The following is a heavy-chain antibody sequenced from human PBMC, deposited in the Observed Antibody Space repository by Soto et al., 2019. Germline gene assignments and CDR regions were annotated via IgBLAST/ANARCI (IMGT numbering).Heavy chain of an antibody. CDR2: LTADSDDT. V-gene: IGHV3-23*01. CDR3: AEGLDRASLDC. D-gene: IGHD1-1*01. J-gene: IGHJ4*02. Sequence: EVQLLESGGTLVQPGGSLRLSCVASGFTFSTHTMNWVRQAPGMGLEWVSRLTADSDDTSYADSIKGRFTISRDNSKNTLYLQRNSLRAEDTAIHYFAEGLDRASLDCWGQGDLVTVSP. CDR1: GFTFSTHT.